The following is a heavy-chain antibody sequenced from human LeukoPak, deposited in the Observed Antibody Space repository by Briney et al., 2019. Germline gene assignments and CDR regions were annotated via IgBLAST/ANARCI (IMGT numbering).Heavy chain of an antibody. CDR3: AKDGAFDRYYSGGSCYIDY. D-gene: IGHD2-15*01. V-gene: IGHV3-23*01. CDR2: ISGSGGST. J-gene: IGHJ4*02. Sequence: GGSLRLSCVASGFTFSRYWMSWVRQAPGKGLEWVSGISGSGGSTYYADSVKGRFTISRDNSKNTLYLQMNSLRAEDTAVYYCAKDGAFDRYYSGGSCYIDYWGQGTLVTVSS. CDR1: GFTFSRYW.